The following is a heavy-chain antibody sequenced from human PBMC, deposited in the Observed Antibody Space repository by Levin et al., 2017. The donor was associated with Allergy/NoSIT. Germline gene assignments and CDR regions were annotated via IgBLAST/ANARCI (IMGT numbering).Heavy chain of an antibody. J-gene: IGHJ5*02. D-gene: IGHD4-11*01. CDR3: ARDTTVGGEA. Sequence: GGSLRLSCVASGFTFSDYWMTWVRQPLGKGLEWVANIKQDGSAEFYAESVKGRFTISRDNAKNSLFLQMSYLGTDDTAVYFCARDTTVGGEAWGQGTLVTV. CDR1: GFTFSDYW. V-gene: IGHV3-7*03. CDR2: IKQDGSAE.